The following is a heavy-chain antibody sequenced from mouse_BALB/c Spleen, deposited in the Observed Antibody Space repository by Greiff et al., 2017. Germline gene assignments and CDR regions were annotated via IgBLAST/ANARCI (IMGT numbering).Heavy chain of an antibody. V-gene: IGHV1-87*01. D-gene: IGHD3-1*01. CDR1: GYTFTSYW. J-gene: IGHJ2*01. CDR3: ARSGYYYFDY. CDR2: IYPGDGDT. Sequence: QVQLQQSGAELARPGASVKLSCKASGYTFTSYWMQWVKQRPGQGLEWIGAIYPGDGDTRYTQKFKGKATLTADKSSSTAYMQLSSLASEDSAVYYCARSGYYYFDYWGQGTTLTVSS.